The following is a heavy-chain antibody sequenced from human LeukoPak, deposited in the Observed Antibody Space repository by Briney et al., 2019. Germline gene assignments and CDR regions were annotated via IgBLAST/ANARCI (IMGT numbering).Heavy chain of an antibody. J-gene: IGHJ4*02. CDR1: GGSISSGGYS. V-gene: IGHV4-30-2*05. Sequence: PSETLSLTCAVSGGSISSGGYSWSWIRQPPGKGLEWIGYIYHSGSTYYNPSLKSRVTISVDTSKNQFSLKLSSVTAADTAVYYCARDRNDFWSGYYHDYWGQGTLVTVSS. CDR2: IYHSGST. CDR3: ARDRNDFWSGYYHDY. D-gene: IGHD3-3*01.